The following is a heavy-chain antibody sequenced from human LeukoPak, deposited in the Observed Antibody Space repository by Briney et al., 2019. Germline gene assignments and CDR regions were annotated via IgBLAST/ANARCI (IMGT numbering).Heavy chain of an antibody. Sequence: GGSLRLSCAASGFIFRKYGMNWVRQAPGKGLEWVSGIYTNHNTRYADSVKGRLTISRDNSKNTLYLQMDSLRMEDTAVYYCAHLVWEYVGGLDVWGQGTTVTVSS. CDR3: AHLVWEYVGGLDV. CDR1: GFIFRKYG. CDR2: IYTNHNT. D-gene: IGHD1-26*01. V-gene: IGHV3-23*05. J-gene: IGHJ6*02.